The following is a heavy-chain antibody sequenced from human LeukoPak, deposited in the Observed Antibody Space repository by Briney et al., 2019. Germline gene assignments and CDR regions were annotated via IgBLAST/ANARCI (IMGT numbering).Heavy chain of an antibody. Sequence: ASVKVSCKASGYTFTGYYMHWVRQAPGQGLEWMGWISAYNGNTNYAQKLQGRVTMTTDTSTSTAYMELRSLRSDDTAVYYCVRDSKFYDSSGYTVYWGQGTLVTVSS. CDR1: GYTFTGYY. V-gene: IGHV1-18*04. CDR2: ISAYNGNT. CDR3: VRDSKFYDSSGYTVY. D-gene: IGHD3-22*01. J-gene: IGHJ4*02.